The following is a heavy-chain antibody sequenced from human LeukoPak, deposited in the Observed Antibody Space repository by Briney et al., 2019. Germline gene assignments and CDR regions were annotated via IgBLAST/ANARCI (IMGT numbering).Heavy chain of an antibody. CDR2: IMHSGNT. CDR3: ARASHYSGSSGLNL. V-gene: IGHV4-34*12. CDR1: GGSFSGYY. D-gene: IGHD6-13*01. Sequence: SETLSLTCAVYGGSFSGYYWTWIRQPPGKGLEWIGQIMHSGNTDYNPPLRGRVTISVDTSKNQFSLTLSSVTAADTAVYYCARASHYSGSSGLNLWGQGTPVTVSS. J-gene: IGHJ5*02.